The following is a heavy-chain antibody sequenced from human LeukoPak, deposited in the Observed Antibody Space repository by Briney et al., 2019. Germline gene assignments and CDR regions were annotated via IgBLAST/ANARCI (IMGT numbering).Heavy chain of an antibody. J-gene: IGHJ4*02. CDR3: ARGGNYDPFDY. CDR1: GASIKSYY. Sequence: SETLSLTCNVSGASIKSYYWNWIRQSPGKGLEWIGYIYYSGSTNYNPSLKSRVTISVDTSKNQFSLKLSSVTAADTAVYYCARGGNYDPFDYWGQGTLVTVSS. D-gene: IGHD3-22*01. V-gene: IGHV4-59*13. CDR2: IYYSGST.